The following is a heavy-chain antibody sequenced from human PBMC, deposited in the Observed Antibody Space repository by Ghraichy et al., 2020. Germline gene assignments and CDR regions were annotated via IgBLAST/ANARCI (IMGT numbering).Heavy chain of an antibody. CDR1: GFTFSTYA. CDR2: ISIDGFST. J-gene: IGHJ4*02. D-gene: IGHD1-14*01. Sequence: LSLTCSASGFTFSTYAMHWVRQAPGKGLEFVSAISIDGFSTHYADSVKGRFTISRDNSKNTLYLQMSSLRAEDTAVYYCVKGYFNFDYWGQGTLVTVSS. V-gene: IGHV3-64D*09. CDR3: VKGYFNFDY.